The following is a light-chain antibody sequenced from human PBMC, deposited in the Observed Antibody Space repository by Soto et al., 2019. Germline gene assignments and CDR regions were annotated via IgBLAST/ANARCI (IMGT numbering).Light chain of an antibody. CDR3: LQYHQWPLT. J-gene: IGKJ4*01. Sequence: EIVMTQSPATMSVSPGERATLSCRASQSVSSSLAWYQQKPGQAPRLLIYHASTGATSIPARFSGSGSGTDFSLTLSSRQSEDFAVYYCLQYHQWPLTFGGGTKVEI. CDR2: HAS. CDR1: QSVSSS. V-gene: IGKV3-15*01.